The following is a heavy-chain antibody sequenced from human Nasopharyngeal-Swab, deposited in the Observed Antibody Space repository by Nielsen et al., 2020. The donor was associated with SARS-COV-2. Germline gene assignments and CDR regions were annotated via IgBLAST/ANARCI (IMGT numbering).Heavy chain of an antibody. CDR1: GFIFSGYG. V-gene: IGHV3-30*18. D-gene: IGHD3-9*01. CDR3: AKDRYFAHYYFDY. Sequence: GGSLRLSCAASGFIFSGYGMHWVRPAPGKGLEWVALISYDGSNKFYADSVKGRFTISRDNSKNTLYLQMNSLRAEDTAVYYCAKDRYFAHYYFDYWGQGTLVTVSS. J-gene: IGHJ4*02. CDR2: ISYDGSNK.